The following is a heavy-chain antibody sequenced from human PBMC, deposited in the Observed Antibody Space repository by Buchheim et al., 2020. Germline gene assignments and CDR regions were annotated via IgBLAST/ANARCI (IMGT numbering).Heavy chain of an antibody. Sequence: EVQLVESGGGLVQPGGSLRLSCAASGFTFSSYWMSWVRQAPGKGLEWVANIKQAGSEKYYVDSLKGRFTISRDNAKNSLYLQMNSLGAEDTAVYYCAREPSYSSSWYLWFDPWGQGTL. V-gene: IGHV3-7*01. CDR1: GFTFSSYW. D-gene: IGHD6-13*01. J-gene: IGHJ5*02. CDR2: IKQAGSEK. CDR3: AREPSYSSSWYLWFDP.